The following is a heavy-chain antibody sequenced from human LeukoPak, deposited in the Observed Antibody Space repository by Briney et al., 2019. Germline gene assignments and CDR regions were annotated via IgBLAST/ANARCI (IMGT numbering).Heavy chain of an antibody. V-gene: IGHV4-59*01. CDR2: VHSSGYT. CDR3: AGYGSGSYHKAFDY. D-gene: IGHD3-10*01. Sequence: SETLSLTCSVSGGAISSDYWAWIRQPPGKGLEWIAYVHSSGYTSYNPSLKSRVTISIDTSKNQFSLKLNSVTAADTAVYYCAGYGSGSYHKAFDYWGQGTLVTVSS. J-gene: IGHJ4*02. CDR1: GGAISSDY.